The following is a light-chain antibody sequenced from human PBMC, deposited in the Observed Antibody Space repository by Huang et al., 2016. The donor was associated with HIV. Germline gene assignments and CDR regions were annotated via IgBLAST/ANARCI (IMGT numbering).Light chain of an antibody. CDR3: QQSYSTLRVT. J-gene: IGKJ1*01. Sequence: DIHMTQSPSSLSASVGDRVTITCRASQSISNFLNLYQQKPGKGPKLLINGASCLQSGVPSRCSSGGTGTDSPHTISSLQTEDFATYYCQQSYSTLRVTFGQGTKVDI. CDR2: GAS. V-gene: IGKV1-39*01. CDR1: QSISNF.